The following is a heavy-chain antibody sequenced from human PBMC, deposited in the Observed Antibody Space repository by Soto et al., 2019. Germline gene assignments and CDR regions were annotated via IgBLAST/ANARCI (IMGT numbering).Heavy chain of an antibody. J-gene: IGHJ4*02. V-gene: IGHV3-23*01. CDR2: ISGSGGNT. CDR3: AKAGSGTYLTYFDY. CDR1: GFTFSSYD. D-gene: IGHD1-26*01. Sequence: EVQLLESGGGLVQPGGSLRLSCAASGFTFSSYDMTWVRQAPGKGLEWVSIISGSGGNTYYADSVKGRFTISRDNSKNTLYLQMNNLRADDTAVYYCAKAGSGTYLTYFDYWGQGTLVPVSS.